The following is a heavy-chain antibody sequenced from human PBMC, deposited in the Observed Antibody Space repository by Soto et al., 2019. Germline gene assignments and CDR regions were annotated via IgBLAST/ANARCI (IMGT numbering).Heavy chain of an antibody. CDR1: GFTFSSYA. V-gene: IGHV3-23*01. CDR2: ISGSGGST. Sequence: LRLSCAASGFTFSSYAMSWVRQAPGKGLEWVSAISGSGGSTYYADSVKGRFTISRDNSKNTLYLQMNSLRAEDTAVYYCAKDEGPAASPSLNWFDPWGQGTLVTVSS. CDR3: AKDEGPAASPSLNWFDP. D-gene: IGHD2-2*01. J-gene: IGHJ5*02.